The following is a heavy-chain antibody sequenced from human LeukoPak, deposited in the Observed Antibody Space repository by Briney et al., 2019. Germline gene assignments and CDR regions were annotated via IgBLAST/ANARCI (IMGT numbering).Heavy chain of an antibody. CDR1: XFSFSDFD. D-gene: IGHD3-10*01. J-gene: IGHJ4*02. CDR3: AIIPLGGRFDY. Sequence: GGSLRLSCXXSXFSFSDFDMQWVRQAPGQGLEWVAFIRSDGSNTYYGDSVKGRFTISRDDSKKILHLQMNSLRPGDTALYYCAIIPLGGRFDYWGQGTLVIVSS. CDR2: IRSDGSNT. V-gene: IGHV3-30*02.